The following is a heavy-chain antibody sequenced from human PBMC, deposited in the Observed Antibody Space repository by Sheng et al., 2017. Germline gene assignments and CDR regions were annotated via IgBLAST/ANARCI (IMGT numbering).Heavy chain of an antibody. CDR1: GFTFSSHE. V-gene: IGHV3-48*03. D-gene: IGHD2-2*02. Sequence: GGSLRLSCEASGFTFSSHEMNWVRQAPGRGLEGISYITGGGETVFYADSVKGRFTISRDNAKNSLFLQMNSLRVDDTGVYYCVRDFGDYTNTPDAFDIWGQGTMVTVSS. J-gene: IGHJ3*02. CDR3: VRDFGDYTNTPDAFDI. CDR2: ITGGGETV.